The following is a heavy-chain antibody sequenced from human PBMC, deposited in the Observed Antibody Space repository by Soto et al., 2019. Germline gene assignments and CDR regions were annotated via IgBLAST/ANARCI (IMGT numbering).Heavy chain of an antibody. CDR3: ARCIVGATARPNGWYFDL. J-gene: IGHJ2*01. Sequence: SVKVSCKAAGGTFSSYASSWVRQDPGQGLEWMGGIIPIFGTANYAQKFQSRVTITADKSTSTAYMELSSLRSEDTAVYYCARCIVGATARPNGWYFDLWGRGTLVTVSS. CDR1: GGTFSSYA. D-gene: IGHD1-26*01. V-gene: IGHV1-69*06. CDR2: IIPIFGTA.